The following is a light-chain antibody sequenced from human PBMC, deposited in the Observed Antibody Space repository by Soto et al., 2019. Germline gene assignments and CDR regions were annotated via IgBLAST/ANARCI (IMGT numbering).Light chain of an antibody. J-gene: IGKJ4*01. CDR3: QQRSNWPLPLT. CDR2: DAS. CDR1: QSVSSY. Sequence: EIVLTQSPATLSLSPGERATLSCRASQSVSSYLAWYQQKPGQAPRLLIYDASNRATGIPARFSGSGSGTDFTLTISSLEPEDFAVYYCQQRSNWPLPLTFGGGTKAEIK. V-gene: IGKV3-11*01.